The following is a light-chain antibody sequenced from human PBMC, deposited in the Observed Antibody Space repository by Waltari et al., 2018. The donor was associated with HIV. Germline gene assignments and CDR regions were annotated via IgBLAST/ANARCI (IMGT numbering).Light chain of an antibody. CDR1: QSASSSY. CDR3: QQYGSSPPTWT. V-gene: IGKV3-20*01. Sequence: EIVLTQSPGTLSLSPGERATLSCRASQSASSSYLAWYQQKAGQAPRLLIYGASSRATGIPDRFSGSGSGTDFTLTISRLEPEDFAVYYCQQYGSSPPTWTFGQGTKVEIK. CDR2: GAS. J-gene: IGKJ1*01.